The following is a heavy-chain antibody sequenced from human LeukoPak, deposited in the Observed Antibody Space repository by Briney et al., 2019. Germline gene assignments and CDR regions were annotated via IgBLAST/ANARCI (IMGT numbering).Heavy chain of an antibody. Sequence: SETLSLTCSVSGGSVSSSTYYWGWIRQPPGKGLEWIGSMYHGGSTYYNPSLKSRVTISVDTSKNQFSLKLSSLTAADSAVYYCARGSMDVWGQGTTVTVSS. CDR1: GGSVSSSTYY. J-gene: IGHJ6*02. V-gene: IGHV4-39*01. CDR3: ARGSMDV. D-gene: IGHD6-6*01. CDR2: MYHGGST.